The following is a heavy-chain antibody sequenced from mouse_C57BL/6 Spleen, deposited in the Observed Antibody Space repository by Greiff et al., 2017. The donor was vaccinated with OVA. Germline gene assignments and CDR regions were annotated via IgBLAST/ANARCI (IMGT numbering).Heavy chain of an antibody. CDR3: AREMIYYGNYGYAKDY. V-gene: IGHV1-55*01. J-gene: IGHJ4*01. D-gene: IGHD2-1*01. CDR2: IYPGSGST. CDR1: GYTFTSYW. Sequence: QVHVKQPGAELVKPGASVKMSCTASGYTFTSYWITWVKQRPGQGLEWIGDIYPGSGSTNYNEKFKSKATLTVDTSSSTAYMQLSSLTSEDSAVYYCAREMIYYGNYGYAKDYWGQGTSVTVSS.